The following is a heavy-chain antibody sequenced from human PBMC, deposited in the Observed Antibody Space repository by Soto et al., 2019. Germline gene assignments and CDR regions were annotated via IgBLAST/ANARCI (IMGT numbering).Heavy chain of an antibody. Sequence: ASVKVSCKAFGYSFSDYYVHWVRQAPGQGLEGMGWIKPNTGGTDYVQKFQGRVTMTRDTSITTAYMELSSLRSADTAVYYCAKGSSGWEPNWFATWGQGNLVTVSS. V-gene: IGHV1-2*02. CDR2: IKPNTGGT. CDR3: AKGSSGWEPNWFAT. CDR1: GYSFSDYY. J-gene: IGHJ5*02. D-gene: IGHD6-19*01.